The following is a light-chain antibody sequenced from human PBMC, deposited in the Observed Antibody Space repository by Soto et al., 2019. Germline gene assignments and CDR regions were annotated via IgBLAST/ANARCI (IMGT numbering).Light chain of an antibody. CDR3: SSYTSSTTRV. J-gene: IGLJ2*01. V-gene: IGLV2-14*01. Sequence: QSALTQPASVSGSPGQSITISCTGTSSDVGDYNYVSWYQQQPSKAPKLMIYDVSNRPSGVSNRFSGSKSGSTASLTISGLQAEDEADYYCSSYTSSTTRVFGAGTKLTVL. CDR2: DVS. CDR1: SSDVGDYNY.